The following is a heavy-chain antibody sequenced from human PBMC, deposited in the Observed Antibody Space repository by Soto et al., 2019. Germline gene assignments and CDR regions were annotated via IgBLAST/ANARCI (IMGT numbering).Heavy chain of an antibody. J-gene: IGHJ4*02. CDR2: SNPYGGAA. Sequence: ASVKVACKASGYTFTSTWMHWVRHAPGQGLEGMGISNPYGGAATDAEKFEGRVTMTRDTSTSTVYMELSSLRSEDTAVYYCARAAGSFDYWGQGTLVTVSS. CDR1: GYTFTSTW. CDR3: ARAAGSFDY. D-gene: IGHD3-10*01. V-gene: IGHV1-46*01.